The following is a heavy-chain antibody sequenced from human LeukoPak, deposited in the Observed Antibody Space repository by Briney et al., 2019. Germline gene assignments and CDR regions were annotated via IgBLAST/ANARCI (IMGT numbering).Heavy chain of an antibody. CDR1: GGSISSYH. CDR2: LYYSGST. V-gene: IGHV4-59*13. J-gene: IGHJ4*02. CDR3: AVLGNYALNY. D-gene: IGHD1-7*01. Sequence: TSETLSLTCTVSGGSISSYHWSWIRQPPGKGLEWIGYLYYSGSTNYNPSLKSRVTISVDTSKNQLSLKLSSVTAADTAVYYCAVLGNYALNYWGQGTLVTVSS.